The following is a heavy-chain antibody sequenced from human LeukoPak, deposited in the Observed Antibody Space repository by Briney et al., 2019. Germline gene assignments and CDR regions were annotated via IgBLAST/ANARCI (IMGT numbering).Heavy chain of an antibody. V-gene: IGHV3-30*04. D-gene: IGHD3/OR15-3a*01. J-gene: IGHJ4*02. CDR1: GVTFRSYA. CDR3: ARETADCLAFLDY. CDR2: ISYDGSNK. Sequence: GRSLILSWAASGVTFRSYAMHWVRQAPGKGLEWVAVISYDGSNKYYADSVKGRFTISRDNSKNTLYLQMNSLRAEDTAVYYCARETADCLAFLDYWGQGTLVTVSS.